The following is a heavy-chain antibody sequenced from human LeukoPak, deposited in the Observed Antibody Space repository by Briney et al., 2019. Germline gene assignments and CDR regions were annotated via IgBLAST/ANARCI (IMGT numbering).Heavy chain of an antibody. CDR2: IIPIFGTA. CDR3: ARKYSSSWFDYYYGMDV. D-gene: IGHD6-13*01. Sequence: GASVKVSCKASGGTFSGYAISWVRQAPGQGLEWMGGIIPIFGTANYAQKFQGRVTITADESTSTAYMELSSLRSEDTAVYYCARKYSSSWFDYYYGMDVWGQGTTVTVSS. CDR1: GGTFSGYA. J-gene: IGHJ6*02. V-gene: IGHV1-69*13.